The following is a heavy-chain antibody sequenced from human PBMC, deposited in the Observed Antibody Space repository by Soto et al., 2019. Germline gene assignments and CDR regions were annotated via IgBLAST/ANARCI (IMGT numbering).Heavy chain of an antibody. CDR3: AKDRVHYGVGLFDP. Sequence: EVQLLESGGGLVQPGGSLRLSCAASGFTFSRYAMSWVRQAPGKGLEWVSAISGSGGSTYYADSVKGRFTISTDNSKNTMFLQMNSLRAEDTAVYYCAKDRVHYGVGLFDPWGQGTLVTVSS. D-gene: IGHD4-17*01. J-gene: IGHJ5*02. V-gene: IGHV3-23*01. CDR2: ISGSGGST. CDR1: GFTFSRYA.